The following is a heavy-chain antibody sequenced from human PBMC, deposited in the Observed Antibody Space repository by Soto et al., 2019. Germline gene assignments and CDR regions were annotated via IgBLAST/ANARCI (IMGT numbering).Heavy chain of an antibody. CDR2: IHYRGTN. J-gene: IGHJ6*02. Sequence: LSRKVPRGSRNRAGNWNSLRQPPEKGLEGIGSIHYRGTNDYNPSLKSRITISLDRSKNQFALKLSSVTAADTSVYYCARVLESFGLDVCVQGTTV. V-gene: IGHV4-31*02. CDR1: RGSRNRAGN. CDR3: ARVLESFGLDV.